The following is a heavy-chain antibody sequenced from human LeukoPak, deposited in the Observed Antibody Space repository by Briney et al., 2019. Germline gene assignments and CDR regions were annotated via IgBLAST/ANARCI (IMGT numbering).Heavy chain of an antibody. CDR3: VRSKSGTYSWFDP. CDR1: TGSISSSSYY. D-gene: IGHD4-11*01. J-gene: IGHJ5*02. V-gene: IGHV4-39*07. Sequence: SETLSLTCTVSTGSISSSSYYWGWIRQPPGKGLEWIGSIYYSGSTYYNPSLKSRVTISIDTSKNQFSLNVNSVTAADTAVYYCVRSKSGTYSWFDPWGQGTLVTVSS. CDR2: IYYSGST.